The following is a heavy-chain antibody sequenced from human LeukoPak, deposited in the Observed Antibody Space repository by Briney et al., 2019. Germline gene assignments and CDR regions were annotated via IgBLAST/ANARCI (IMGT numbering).Heavy chain of an antibody. CDR2: ISGSGDTT. J-gene: IGHJ4*02. D-gene: IGHD2-2*01. CDR1: RFTFSTYA. Sequence: PGGSLRLSCTASRFTFSTYAMSWVRQAPGKGLEWVSSISGSGDTTYYTGSVKGRFTISRDNSKNALYLQMSSLRAEDTGVYYCAKSQRNDQQVVQRIDYWGQGTLVTVSS. CDR3: AKSQRNDQQVVQRIDY. V-gene: IGHV3-23*01.